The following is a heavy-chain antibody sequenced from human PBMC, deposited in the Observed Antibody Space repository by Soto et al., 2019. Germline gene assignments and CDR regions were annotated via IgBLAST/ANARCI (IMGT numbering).Heavy chain of an antibody. CDR3: ARGDIVATTYYFDY. D-gene: IGHD5-12*01. J-gene: IGHJ4*02. V-gene: IGHV3-7*01. CDR2: IKQDGSEK. Sequence: GWSMGLCCAACGFTVSSSWMSWVCQATGKGLEWVANIKQDGSEKYYVDSVKGRFTISRDNAKNSLYLQMNSLRAEDTAVYYCARGDIVATTYYFDYWGQGTLVNVSS. CDR1: GFTVSSSW.